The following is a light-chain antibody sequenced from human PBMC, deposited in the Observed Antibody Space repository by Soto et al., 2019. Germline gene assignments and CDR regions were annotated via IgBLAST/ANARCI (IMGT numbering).Light chain of an antibody. CDR3: SSYGGSNKWV. CDR1: SSDVGGYNY. J-gene: IGLJ3*02. Sequence: QSALTQPPSASGSPGQSVTISCTGTSSDVGGYNYVSWYQQHPGKAPKLMIYEVSKRPSGVPDRFSGSKSGNTASLTVSGLQAEDESAYHCSSYGGSNKWVFGGGTKLTVL. V-gene: IGLV2-8*01. CDR2: EVS.